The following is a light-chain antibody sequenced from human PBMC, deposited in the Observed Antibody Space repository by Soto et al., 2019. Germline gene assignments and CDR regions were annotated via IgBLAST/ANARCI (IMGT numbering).Light chain of an antibody. CDR1: QSISSY. CDR2: AAS. CDR3: QQSYSTLPIT. V-gene: IGKV1-39*01. J-gene: IGKJ5*01. Sequence: DIQMTQSPSSLSASVVDRVIVAFRASQSISSYLKWYQQKPGKAPKLLIYAASSLQSGVPSRFSGSGSGTDFTLTISSLQPEDFATYYCQQSYSTLPITFGQGTRLENK.